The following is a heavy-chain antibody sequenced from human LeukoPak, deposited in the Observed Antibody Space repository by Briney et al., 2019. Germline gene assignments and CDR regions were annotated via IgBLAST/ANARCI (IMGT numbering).Heavy chain of an antibody. CDR3: ARWTPLKLGIDAFDI. CDR2: MNPNSGNT. D-gene: IGHD7-27*01. Sequence: ASVKVSCKASVYTFTSYDINWGRQATGQGLGWMGWMNPNSGNTGYAQKFQGRVTITRNTSISTAYMELSSLRSEDTAVYYCARWTPLKLGIDAFDIWGQGTMVTVSS. V-gene: IGHV1-8*03. CDR1: VYTFTSYD. J-gene: IGHJ3*02.